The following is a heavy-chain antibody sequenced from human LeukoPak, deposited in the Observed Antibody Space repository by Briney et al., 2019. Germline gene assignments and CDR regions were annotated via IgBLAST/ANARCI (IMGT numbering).Heavy chain of an antibody. CDR1: GFTFSTYS. Sequence: GGSLRLSCAASGFTFSTYSLNWVRQAPGKGLEWVSSISSSSSYIYYADSVKGRFTISRDNSKNTLDLQMNSLRAEDTAVYYCARGLAAFDIWGQGTTVTVSS. CDR2: ISSSSSYI. V-gene: IGHV3-21*04. CDR3: ARGLAAFDI. J-gene: IGHJ3*02.